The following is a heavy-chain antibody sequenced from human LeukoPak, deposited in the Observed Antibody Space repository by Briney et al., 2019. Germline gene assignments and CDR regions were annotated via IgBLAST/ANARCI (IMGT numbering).Heavy chain of an antibody. V-gene: IGHV4-59*01. Sequence: PSETLSLTCTVSGGSISSYYWSWIRQPPGKGLEWIGYIYYSGSTNYNPSLKSRVTISVDTSKNQFSLKLSSVTAADTAVYYCARELYSSSSGEGIFDYWGQGTLVTVSS. J-gene: IGHJ4*02. CDR1: GGSISSYY. CDR2: IYYSGST. D-gene: IGHD6-6*01. CDR3: ARELYSSSSGEGIFDY.